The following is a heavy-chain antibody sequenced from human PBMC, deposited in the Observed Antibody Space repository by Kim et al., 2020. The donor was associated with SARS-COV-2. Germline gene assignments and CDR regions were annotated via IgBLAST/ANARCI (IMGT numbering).Heavy chain of an antibody. J-gene: IGHJ4*02. Sequence: YCNPTQKSRVTLAVDKPKNQFSLKLSSVTAADTAVYYCATSIAAAGPFDYWGQGTLVTVSS. D-gene: IGHD6-13*01. CDR3: ATSIAAAGPFDY. V-gene: IGHV4-31*02.